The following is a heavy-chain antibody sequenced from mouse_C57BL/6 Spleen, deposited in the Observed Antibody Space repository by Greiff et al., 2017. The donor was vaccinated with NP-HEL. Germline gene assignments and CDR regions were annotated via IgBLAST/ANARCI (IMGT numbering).Heavy chain of an antibody. CDR1: GYTFTDYY. Sequence: QVQLQQSGAELVRPGASVKLSCKASGYTFTDYYINWVKQRPGQGLEWIARIYPGSGNTYYNEKFKGKATLTAEKSSSTAYMQLSSLTSEDSAVYFCARQDGLDYWGQGTTLTVSS. V-gene: IGHV1-76*01. D-gene: IGHD1-1*01. CDR3: ARQDGLDY. CDR2: IYPGSGNT. J-gene: IGHJ2*01.